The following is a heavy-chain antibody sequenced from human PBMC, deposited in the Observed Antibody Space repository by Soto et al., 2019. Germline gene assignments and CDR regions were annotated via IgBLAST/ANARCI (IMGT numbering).Heavy chain of an antibody. CDR2: ISGSGGDT. V-gene: IGHV3-23*01. J-gene: IGHJ1*01. CDR1: GFTFSSYA. CDR3: AKARGSSTPAPGSY. D-gene: IGHD2-2*01. Sequence: GGSLRLSCAASGFTFSSYAMSWVRQAPGKGLEWVSVISGSGGDTYYADSVKGRFTISRDNSKNTLSLQMNSLRAEDTAVYYCAKARGSSTPAPGSYWGQGTLVTVSS.